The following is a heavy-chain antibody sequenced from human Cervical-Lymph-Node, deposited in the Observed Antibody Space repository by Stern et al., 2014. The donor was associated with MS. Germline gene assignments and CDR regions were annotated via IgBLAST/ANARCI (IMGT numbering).Heavy chain of an antibody. CDR1: GFSFSSYW. Sequence: EVQLVESGGGLVQPGGSLRLSCAASGFSFSSYWMSWVRQAPGKGLEWVANINQDGSEKNYVESVKGRFTISRDNAKKSLYLQMNSLRVEDTAVYYCARVRPDGQLPNWGQGTLVTVSS. CDR2: INQDGSEK. CDR3: ARVRPDGQLPN. J-gene: IGHJ4*02. V-gene: IGHV3-7*01. D-gene: IGHD2-2*01.